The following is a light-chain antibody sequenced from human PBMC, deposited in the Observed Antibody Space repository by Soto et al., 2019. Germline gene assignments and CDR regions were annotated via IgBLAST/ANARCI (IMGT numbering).Light chain of an antibody. CDR2: DVS. CDR1: SSDVGGYNY. CDR3: SSYTSSSSHGV. Sequence: QSALTQPASVSGSPGQSITISCTGTSSDVGGYNYVSWYQQHPGKAPKLMIYDVSNRPSGVSNRFSGSKSGNTAALTIPGLQAEDEADYYCSSYTSSSSHGVFGGGTKLTVL. J-gene: IGLJ2*01. V-gene: IGLV2-14*01.